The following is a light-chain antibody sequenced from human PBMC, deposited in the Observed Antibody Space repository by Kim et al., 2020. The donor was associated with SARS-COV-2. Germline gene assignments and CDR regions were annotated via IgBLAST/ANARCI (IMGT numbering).Light chain of an antibody. CDR3: QQNDNFPIT. CDR2: DVS. J-gene: IGKJ5*01. V-gene: IGKV1-33*01. CDR1: QVIRKF. Sequence: DIQMTQSPSSLSASVGDRVTITCQATQVIRKFLNWYQQRPGKAPKLLIYDVSNLQTGVPSRFSGSGYGTRFTLTINSLQPEDFATYYCQQNDNFPITFGQGTRLEIK.